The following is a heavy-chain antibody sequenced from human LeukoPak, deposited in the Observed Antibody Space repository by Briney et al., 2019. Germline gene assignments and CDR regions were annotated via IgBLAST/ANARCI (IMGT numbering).Heavy chain of an antibody. Sequence: SETLSLTCTVSGGSISSYYWSWIRQPAGKGLEWIGRIYTSGSTNYNPSLKSRVTMSVDTSKNQFSLKLSSVTAADTAVYYCARDGYYYDSSGYGLDYWGQGTLVTVSS. D-gene: IGHD3-22*01. CDR3: ARDGYYYDSSGYGLDY. J-gene: IGHJ4*02. V-gene: IGHV4-4*07. CDR2: IYTSGST. CDR1: GGSISSYY.